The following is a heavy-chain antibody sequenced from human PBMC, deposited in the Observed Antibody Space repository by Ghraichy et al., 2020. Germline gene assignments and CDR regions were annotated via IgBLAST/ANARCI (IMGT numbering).Heavy chain of an antibody. D-gene: IGHD4-17*01. J-gene: IGHJ4*02. CDR1: GFTFSSYA. V-gene: IGHV3-23*01. Sequence: GSLRLSCAASGFTFSSYAMSWVRQAPGKGLEWVSAISGSGGSTYYADSVKGRFTISRDNSKNTLYLQVNSLRADDTAVYYCAKAEDYGDYGAFDYWGQGTLVTVSS. CDR2: ISGSGGST. CDR3: AKAEDYGDYGAFDY.